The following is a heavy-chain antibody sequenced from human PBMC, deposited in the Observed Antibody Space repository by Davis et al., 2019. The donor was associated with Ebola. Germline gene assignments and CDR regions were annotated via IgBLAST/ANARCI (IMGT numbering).Heavy chain of an antibody. CDR3: ASDSSSSTA. CDR2: IWYDGSNK. J-gene: IGHJ1*01. V-gene: IGHV3-33*01. CDR1: GFTFSSYS. D-gene: IGHD6-13*01. Sequence: GGSLRLSCAASGFTFSSYSMHWVRQAPGKGLEWVAVIWYDGSNKYYADSVKGRFTISRDNSKNTLYLQMNSLRAEDTAVYYCASDSSSSTAWGQGTLVTVSS.